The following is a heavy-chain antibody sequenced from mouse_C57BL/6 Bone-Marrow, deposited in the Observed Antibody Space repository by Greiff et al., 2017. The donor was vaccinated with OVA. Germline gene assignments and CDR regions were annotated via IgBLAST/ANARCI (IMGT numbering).Heavy chain of an antibody. D-gene: IGHD1-1*01. J-gene: IGHJ3*01. V-gene: IGHV1-61*01. CDR1: GYTFTSYW. Sequence: QVQLQQPGAELVRPGSSVKLSCKASGYTFTSYWMDWVKQRPGQGLEWIGNIYPSDSETHYNQKFKDKATLTVDKSSSTAYMQLSSLTSEDSAVYHCARNYYGSRGFAYWGQGTLVTVSA. CDR3: ARNYYGSRGFAY. CDR2: IYPSDSET.